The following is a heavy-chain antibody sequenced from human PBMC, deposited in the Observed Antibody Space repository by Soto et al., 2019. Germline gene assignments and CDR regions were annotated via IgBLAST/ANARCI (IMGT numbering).Heavy chain of an antibody. CDR3: SKRRGDHSNYSWGIDV. CDR1: GFTFRNYG. V-gene: IGHV3-30*18. D-gene: IGHD4-4*01. Sequence: QVQLVESGGGVVQPGRSLRLSCAASGFTFRNYGMHWVRQAPGKGLVWVTVISYDGSHKYYADSVKGRFTISRDNSKNKVSLEMNSLRDEDTAVYYCSKRRGDHSNYSWGIDVWGQGTKVTVSS. J-gene: IGHJ6*02. CDR2: ISYDGSHK.